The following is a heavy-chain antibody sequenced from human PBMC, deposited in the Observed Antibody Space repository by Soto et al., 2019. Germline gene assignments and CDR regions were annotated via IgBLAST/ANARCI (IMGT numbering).Heavy chain of an antibody. J-gene: IGHJ6*02. D-gene: IGHD2-15*01. CDR3: ARHSGGNYYYYGMDV. CDR2: INPSCGSA. V-gene: IGHV1-46*01. CDR1: GYTFTSYY. Sequence: ASVKVSCKASGYTFTSYYMHWVRQAPGQGLEWMGGINPSCGSASYAQKFQGRVTITRDTSTSTAYMELSSLRSEDTAVYYCARHSGGNYYYYGMDVWGQGTTVTVSS.